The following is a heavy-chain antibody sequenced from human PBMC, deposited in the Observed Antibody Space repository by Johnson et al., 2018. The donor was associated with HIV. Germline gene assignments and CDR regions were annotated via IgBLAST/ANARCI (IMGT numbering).Heavy chain of an antibody. CDR1: GFTFSSYA. CDR2: ISYDGSNK. J-gene: IGHJ3*02. Sequence: QVQLVESGGGVVQPGRSLRLSCAASGFTFSSYALHWVRQAPGKGLAWVTVISYDGSNKYYADSVKGRFTISRDNSKNTLYLQMNSLRVEDTAVYYCARVEQLGAFDIWGQGTMVTVSS. D-gene: IGHD6-6*01. CDR3: ARVEQLGAFDI. V-gene: IGHV3-30*04.